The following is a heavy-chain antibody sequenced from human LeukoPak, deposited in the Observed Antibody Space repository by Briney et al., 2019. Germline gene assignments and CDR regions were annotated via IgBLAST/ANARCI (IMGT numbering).Heavy chain of an antibody. D-gene: IGHD6-19*01. J-gene: IGHJ6*02. CDR2: IKQDGSEK. CDR1: GFTFSSYW. V-gene: IGHV3-7*01. CDR3: ASPTYSSGWYGRYYYGMDV. Sequence: GGSLRLSCAASGFTFSSYWMSWVRQAPGKGLEWVANIKQDGSEKYYVDSVKGRFTISRDNAKNSLYLQMNSLRAEDTAVYYCASPTYSSGWYGRYYYGMDVWGQGTTVTVSS.